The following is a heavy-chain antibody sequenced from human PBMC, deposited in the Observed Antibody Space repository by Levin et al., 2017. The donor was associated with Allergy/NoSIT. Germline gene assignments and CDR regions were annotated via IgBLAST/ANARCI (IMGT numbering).Heavy chain of an antibody. CDR2: IYYSGST. D-gene: IGHD4-17*01. J-gene: IGHJ3*02. Sequence: SCTVSGGSISSGGYYWSWIRQHPGKGLEWIGYIYYSGSTYYNPSLKSRVTISVDTSKNQFSLKLSSVTAADTAVYYCARDLRPFDGDPDDAFDIWGQGTMVTVSS. CDR1: GGSISSGGYY. V-gene: IGHV4-31*03. CDR3: ARDLRPFDGDPDDAFDI.